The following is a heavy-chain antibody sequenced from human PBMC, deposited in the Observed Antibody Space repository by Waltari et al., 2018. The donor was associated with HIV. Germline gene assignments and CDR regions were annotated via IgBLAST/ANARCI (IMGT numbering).Heavy chain of an antibody. V-gene: IGHV3-74*01. CDR3: ARGRYYGMDV. Sequence: EVQLVESGGGLVQPGGSLRESCAGSGFPFSTFWMPWVRQTPGKGLVWVSSINSDGSSTTYADSVKGRFTISRDNPKNTLYLQMSSLRAEDTAVYFCARGRYYGMDVWGQGTTVTVSS. CDR1: GFPFSTFW. CDR2: INSDGSST. J-gene: IGHJ6*02.